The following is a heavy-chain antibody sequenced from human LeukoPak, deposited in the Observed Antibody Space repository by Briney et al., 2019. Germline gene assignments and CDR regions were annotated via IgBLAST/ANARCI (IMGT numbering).Heavy chain of an antibody. Sequence: GGSLRLSCAASGFTFSSYGMHWVRQAPGKGLEWVAVISYDGSNKYYADSVKGRFTISRDNSKNTLYLQMNSLRAEDTAVYYCAKGRHYYDSSGYYHWGQGTLVTVSS. CDR3: AKGRHYYDSSGYYH. CDR1: GFTFSSYG. D-gene: IGHD3-22*01. CDR2: ISYDGSNK. V-gene: IGHV3-30*18. J-gene: IGHJ4*02.